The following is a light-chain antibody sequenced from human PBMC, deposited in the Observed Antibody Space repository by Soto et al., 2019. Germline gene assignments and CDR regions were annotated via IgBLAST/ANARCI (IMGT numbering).Light chain of an antibody. CDR2: GNS. CDR3: QSYDSGLSGYV. V-gene: IGLV1-40*01. J-gene: IGLJ1*01. Sequence: QYVLTQPPSVSGAPGQRVTISCTGSSSNIGAGYDVHWYQQLPGTAPKLLIYGNSNRPSGVPDRFSGSKSGTSASLAITGLQAEDEADYYCQSYDSGLSGYVFGTGTKVTVL. CDR1: SSNIGAGYD.